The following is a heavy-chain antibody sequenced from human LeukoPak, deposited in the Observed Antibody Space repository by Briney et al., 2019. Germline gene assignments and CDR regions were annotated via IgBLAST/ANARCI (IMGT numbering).Heavy chain of an antibody. J-gene: IGHJ5*02. CDR2: VSHSGSS. V-gene: IGHV4-34*01. Sequence: LETLSLTCAVYGGLFRGFFWSWIRQAPGKGLEWIGEVSHSGSSNYNPSLKSRINISLDTSKSQFSLRLTSVTAADTAVYYCARGIFYGGRNQYIWLDLWGQGTLVTVSS. CDR3: ARGIFYGGRNQYIWLDL. CDR1: GGLFRGFF. D-gene: IGHD4-23*01.